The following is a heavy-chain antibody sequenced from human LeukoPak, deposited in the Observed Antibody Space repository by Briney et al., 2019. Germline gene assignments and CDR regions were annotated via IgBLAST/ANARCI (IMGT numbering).Heavy chain of an antibody. J-gene: IGHJ6*03. Sequence: KTGGSLRLSCAASGFTFSSYSMNWVRQAPGKGLEWVSSISSSSSYIYYADSVKGRFTISRDNAKNSLYLQMNSLRAEDTAVYYCARSRLGGQWPPYYMDVWGKGTTVTVSS. D-gene: IGHD6-19*01. CDR1: GFTFSSYS. V-gene: IGHV3-21*01. CDR2: ISSSSSYI. CDR3: ARSRLGGQWPPYYMDV.